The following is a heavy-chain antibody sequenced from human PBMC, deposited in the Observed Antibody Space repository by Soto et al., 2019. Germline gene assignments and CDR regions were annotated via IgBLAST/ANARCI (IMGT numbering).Heavy chain of an antibody. D-gene: IGHD2-21*02. CDR2: ISYDGSDK. CDR3: ARGGGFCGADCYKGGIDY. Sequence: GGSLRLSCAASGFTFSPYTMHWVRQTPGKGLEWVAVISYDGSDKNYADSVRGRFTISRDNSKNTLFLQMNSPRAEDTALYYCARGGGFCGADCYKGGIDYWGQGALVTVSS. J-gene: IGHJ4*02. V-gene: IGHV3-30-3*01. CDR1: GFTFSPYT.